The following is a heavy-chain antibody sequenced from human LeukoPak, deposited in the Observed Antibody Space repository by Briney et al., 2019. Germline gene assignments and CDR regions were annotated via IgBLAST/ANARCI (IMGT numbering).Heavy chain of an antibody. CDR1: GFAVSTSW. D-gene: IGHD2-8*01. J-gene: IGHJ4*02. V-gene: IGHV3-7*03. CDR3: TTVKVSGPHDYFDY. Sequence: GGSLRLSCAASGFAVSTSWMGWVRQAPGKGLEWVASLQDDGSHQYYVDSAKGRFTISRENAKNSLFLQMNSLKTEDTAVYYCTTVKVSGPHDYFDYWGQGTLVTVSS. CDR2: LQDDGSHQ.